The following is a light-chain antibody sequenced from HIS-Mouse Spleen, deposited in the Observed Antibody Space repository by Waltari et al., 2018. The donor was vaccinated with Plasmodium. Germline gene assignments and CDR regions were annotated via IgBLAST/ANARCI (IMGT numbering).Light chain of an antibody. CDR2: DAA. J-gene: IGKJ3*01. V-gene: IGKV1-33*01. CDR1: QDISNY. CDR3: QQYDNLPPAFT. Sequence: IQMTQSPSFLSASAGDRVTISCQMSQDISNYLNWYQQKPGKAPKPLIYDAANLETGGPSRFSVSGSGTDITFTISSLQPEDIATYSCQQYDNLPPAFTFGPGTKVDIK.